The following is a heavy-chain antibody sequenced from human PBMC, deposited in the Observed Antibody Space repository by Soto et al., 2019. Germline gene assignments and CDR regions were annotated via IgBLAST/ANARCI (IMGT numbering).Heavy chain of an antibody. CDR3: GTGRTVEPVVFY. J-gene: IGHJ4*02. Sequence: ASVKVSCKASGYTFTGHYIHWVRQAPGQGPERMGETGPASGDTRYAQKFQGRVTMTRDTSIPTVYMVLNDLSPAETAVYYCGTGRTVEPVVFYSGQGAEVT. CDR2: TGPASGDT. V-gene: IGHV1-2*02. D-gene: IGHD1-1*01. CDR1: GYTFTGHY.